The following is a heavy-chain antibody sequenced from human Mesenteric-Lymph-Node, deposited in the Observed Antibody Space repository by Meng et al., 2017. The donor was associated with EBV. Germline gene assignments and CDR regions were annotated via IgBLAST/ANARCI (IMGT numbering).Heavy chain of an antibody. J-gene: IGHJ4*02. Sequence: QVQLQESGPGLVKPSGTLSLTCAVSGVSISSTDWWNWVRQPPGKDLEWIGEIYHSGSANYNPSLKSRVTISVDKSGNQFSLKLRSVTAADTAMYYCARGSRDVEGFDYWGQGTLVTVDS. CDR2: IYHSGSA. CDR1: GVSISSTDW. V-gene: IGHV4-4*02. CDR3: ARGSRDVEGFDY.